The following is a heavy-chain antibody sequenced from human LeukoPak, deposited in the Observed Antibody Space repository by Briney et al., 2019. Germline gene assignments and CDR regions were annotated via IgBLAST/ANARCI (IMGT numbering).Heavy chain of an antibody. V-gene: IGHV5-10-1*01. CDR3: ARQRRSSSSEEADY. Sequence: GESLKTSCKGSGYSFTSYWISWVRQMPGKGLEWMGRIDPSDSYTNYSPSFQGHVTISADKSISTAYLQWSSLKASDTAMYYCARQRRSSSSEEADYWGQGTLVTVSS. D-gene: IGHD6-6*01. J-gene: IGHJ4*02. CDR1: GYSFTSYW. CDR2: IDPSDSYT.